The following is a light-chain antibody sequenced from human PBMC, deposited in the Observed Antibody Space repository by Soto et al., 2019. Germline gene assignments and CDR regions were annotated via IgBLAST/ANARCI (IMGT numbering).Light chain of an antibody. J-gene: IGLJ1*01. CDR2: EVS. V-gene: IGLV2-14*01. Sequence: QSVLTQPASVSGSPGQSITISCTVTSSDVGGYYYVSWYQQHPGTAPKLLICEVSNRPSGISDRFSGSKSGNTAFLTISGLQAEDEADYYFNSYTSTNFFVFGTGTKVTVL. CDR3: NSYTSTNFFV. CDR1: SSDVGGYYY.